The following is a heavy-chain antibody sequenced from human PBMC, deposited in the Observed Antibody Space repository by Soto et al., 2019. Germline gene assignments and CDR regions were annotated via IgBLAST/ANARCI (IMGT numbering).Heavy chain of an antibody. Sequence: ASETLSLTCTVSGGSISSYYWSWIRQPPGKGLEWIGYIYYSGSTNYNPSLKSRVTISVDTSKNQFSLKLSSVTAADTAVYYCARDRGGSYSGWFDPWGQGTLVTVS. J-gene: IGHJ5*02. CDR2: IYYSGST. CDR1: GGSISSYY. CDR3: ARDRGGSYSGWFDP. V-gene: IGHV4-59*01. D-gene: IGHD1-26*01.